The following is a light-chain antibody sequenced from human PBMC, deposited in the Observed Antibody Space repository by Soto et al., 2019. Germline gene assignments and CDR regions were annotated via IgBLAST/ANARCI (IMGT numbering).Light chain of an antibody. CDR3: QQYYSFLMNT. J-gene: IGKJ2*01. CDR1: QGISSY. V-gene: IGKV1-8*01. Sequence: AIRMTQSPSSLSASTGDRVTITCRASQGISSYLAWYQQKPGKAPKLLIYAASTLQSGVPSRFSGSGSGTDFTLTISCLQSEDFATYYCQQYYSFLMNTFGQGTKLEIK. CDR2: AAS.